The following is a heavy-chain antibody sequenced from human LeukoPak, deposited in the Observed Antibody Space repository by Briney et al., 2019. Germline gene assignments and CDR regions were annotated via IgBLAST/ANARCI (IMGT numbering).Heavy chain of an antibody. CDR2: IYTSGST. D-gene: IGHD6-19*01. Sequence: SETLSLTCTVSGGSISSYYWSWIRQPAGKGLEWIGRIYTSGSTNYNPSLKSRVTMSVDTSKNQFSLKLSSVTAADTAVYYCARDPPKYSSGWYAPNPRYGMDVWGQGTTVTVSS. CDR3: ARDPPKYSSGWYAPNPRYGMDV. CDR1: GGSISSYY. V-gene: IGHV4-4*07. J-gene: IGHJ6*02.